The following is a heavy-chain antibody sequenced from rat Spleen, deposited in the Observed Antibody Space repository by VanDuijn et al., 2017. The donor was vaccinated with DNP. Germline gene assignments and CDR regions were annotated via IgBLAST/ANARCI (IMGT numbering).Heavy chain of an antibody. CDR1: GFSLTNYN. V-gene: IGHV2-30*01. CDR2: IWTGGST. J-gene: IGHJ2*01. D-gene: IGHD1-9*01. CDR3: ARDYGYTYGYFDY. Sequence: QVQLKESGPGLVQPSQTLSLTCTVSGFSLTNYNVHWLRQPTGKGLEWMGLIWTGGSTDYNSALKSRLSIRRDTSKSQVFLKMNSLQTEDIATYYWARDYGYTYGYFDYWGQGVMVTVSA.